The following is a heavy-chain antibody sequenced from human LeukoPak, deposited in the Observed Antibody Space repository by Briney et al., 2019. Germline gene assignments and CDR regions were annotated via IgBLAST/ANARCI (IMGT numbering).Heavy chain of an antibody. CDR1: GGSINSYY. D-gene: IGHD6-19*01. Sequence: SETLSLTCTVSGGSINSYYWTWIRQPPGKGLEWIGYIYNSGSTNYNSSLKSRVTISVDTSKNQFSLNLSSMTAADTAVYYCARRSSGWPPFFDYWGQGTLVTVSS. CDR2: IYNSGST. J-gene: IGHJ4*02. V-gene: IGHV4-59*08. CDR3: ARRSSGWPPFFDY.